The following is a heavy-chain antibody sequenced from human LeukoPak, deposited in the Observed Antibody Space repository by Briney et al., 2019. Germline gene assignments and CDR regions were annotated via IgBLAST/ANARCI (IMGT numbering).Heavy chain of an antibody. Sequence: GGSLRLSCAASGFTVSGNYMSWVRQAPGKGLEWVSVIYSGGTTNYADSVKGRFTISRDNSKNTLYLQMNSLRAEDTAVYYCARESAVAGRSYWGQGTLVTVSS. V-gene: IGHV3-53*01. J-gene: IGHJ4*02. D-gene: IGHD6-19*01. CDR1: GFTVSGNY. CDR2: IYSGGTT. CDR3: ARESAVAGRSY.